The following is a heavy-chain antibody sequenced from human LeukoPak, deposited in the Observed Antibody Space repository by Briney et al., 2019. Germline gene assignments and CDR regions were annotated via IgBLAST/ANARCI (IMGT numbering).Heavy chain of an antibody. Sequence: GGSLRLSCAASGFTFSSYEMNWVRQAPGKGLEWVSYISSSGSTIYYADSVKGRFTISRDNAKNSLYLQMNSLRAEDTAVYYCAMAQGIVVADDAFDTWGQGTMVTVSS. CDR1: GFTFSSYE. J-gene: IGHJ3*02. CDR3: AMAQGIVVADDAFDT. V-gene: IGHV3-48*03. CDR2: ISSSGSTI. D-gene: IGHD3-22*01.